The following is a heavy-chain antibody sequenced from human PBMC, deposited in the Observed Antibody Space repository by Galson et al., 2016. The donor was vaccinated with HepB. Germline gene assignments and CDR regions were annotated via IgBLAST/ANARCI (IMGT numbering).Heavy chain of an antibody. CDR2: IFHSRSP. Sequence: SETLSLTCAVSGDSVISDNWWNWVRQPPGKGLEWIGEIFHSRSPNYNPSLKSRVTISLDKSNNHISLRLSSVTAADTAVYYCTRARRYCSSSSCYLDPWGQGTLVTVSS. CDR1: GDSVISDNW. V-gene: IGHV4-4*02. D-gene: IGHD2-2*01. J-gene: IGHJ5*02. CDR3: TRARRYCSSSSCYLDP.